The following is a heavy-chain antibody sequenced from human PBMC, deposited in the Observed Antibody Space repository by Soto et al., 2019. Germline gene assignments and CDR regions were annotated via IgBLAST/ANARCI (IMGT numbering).Heavy chain of an antibody. V-gene: IGHV3-21*01. CDR3: ARGRFPRKIFGVATYNWFDP. J-gene: IGHJ5*02. CDR1: GFTFSSYV. D-gene: IGHD3-3*01. CDR2: ISSSSSYI. Sequence: GGSLRLSCAASGFTFSSYVMHWVRQAPGKELEWVSSISSSSSYIYYADSVKGRFTISRDNAKNSLYLQMNSLRAEDTAVYYCARGRFPRKIFGVATYNWFDPWGQGTLVTVSS.